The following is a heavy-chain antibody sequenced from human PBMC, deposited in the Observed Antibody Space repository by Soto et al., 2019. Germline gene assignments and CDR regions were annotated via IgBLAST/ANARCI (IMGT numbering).Heavy chain of an antibody. D-gene: IGHD3-10*01. CDR1: GGSFSSGGFY. J-gene: IGHJ6*02. Sequence: SETLSLTCTVSGGSFSSGGFYWSWIRQHPGKGLEWMGYIYDSGSTYYNPSLKSRVSISVDTSKNQFSLMLNSVTAADTAVYYCARAYGSGYMDVWGQGTTVTVSS. CDR2: IYDSGST. V-gene: IGHV4-31*03. CDR3: ARAYGSGYMDV.